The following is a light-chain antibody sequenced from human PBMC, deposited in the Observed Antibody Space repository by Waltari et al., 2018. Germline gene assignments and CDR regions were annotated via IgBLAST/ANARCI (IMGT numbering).Light chain of an antibody. Sequence: QSVLTQPPSASGTPGKRVTMSCSGSNSNTGSHNESWYHQVPGTAPKLLMYNNDQRPSGVPDRFSGSKSATSASLAISGLQSEDEADYFCEAWDDTLNGPVFGGGTKLTVL. J-gene: IGLJ3*02. CDR1: NSNTGSHN. CDR3: EAWDDTLNGPV. V-gene: IGLV1-44*01. CDR2: NND.